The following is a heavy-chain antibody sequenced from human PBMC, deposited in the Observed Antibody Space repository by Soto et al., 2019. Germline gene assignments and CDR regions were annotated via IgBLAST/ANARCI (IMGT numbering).Heavy chain of an antibody. CDR3: ARTLDTAMVDNAFDI. J-gene: IGHJ3*02. D-gene: IGHD5-18*01. Sequence: PSETLSLTCTVSGGSISSGGYYWSWIRQHPGKGLEWIGYIYYSGSTYYNPSLKSRVTISVDTSKNQFSLKLSSVTAADTAVYYCARTLDTAMVDNAFDIRGQGTMVTVSS. V-gene: IGHV4-31*03. CDR2: IYYSGST. CDR1: GGSISSGGYY.